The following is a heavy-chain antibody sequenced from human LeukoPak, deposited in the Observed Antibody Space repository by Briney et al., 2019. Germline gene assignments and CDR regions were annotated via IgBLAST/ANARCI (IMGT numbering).Heavy chain of an antibody. CDR3: ARDNSVRDEAWWFNP. J-gene: IGHJ5*02. CDR2: MYYRGST. D-gene: IGHD5-24*01. V-gene: IGHV4-39*07. CDR1: GGSISSSSHY. Sequence: SETLSLTCTVSGGSISSSSHYWGWIRQPPGKGLEWIGSMYYRGSTYHNPSLKSRVTISVDTSKNQFSLKLSSVTAADTAVYYCARDNSVRDEAWWFNPWGQGTLVTVSS.